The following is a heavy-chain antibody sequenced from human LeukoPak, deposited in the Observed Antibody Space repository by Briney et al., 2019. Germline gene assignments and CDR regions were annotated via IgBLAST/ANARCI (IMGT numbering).Heavy chain of an antibody. V-gene: IGHV4-34*01. CDR2: INHSGST. D-gene: IGHD2-21*02. J-gene: IGHJ4*02. Sequence: SETLSLTCGVYGGSFSGYYWSWIRQPPGKGLEWIGEINHSGSTNYNPSLKSRVTLSVDTSKNQFSLKLSSVTAAVTAVYYCARICGGDCYSDYWGQGTLVTVSS. CDR1: GGSFSGYY. CDR3: ARICGGDCYSDY.